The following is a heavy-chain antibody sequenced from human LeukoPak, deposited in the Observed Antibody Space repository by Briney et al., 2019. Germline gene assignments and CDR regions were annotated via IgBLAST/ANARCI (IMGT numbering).Heavy chain of an antibody. D-gene: IGHD6-13*01. V-gene: IGHV3-30*02. J-gene: IGHJ4*02. CDR2: IQNNGSDK. CDR1: GINFRSSG. CDR3: AREGGRAVPGRFDQ. Sequence: GGSLRLSCAASGINFRSSGMHWVRQAPGKGLEWVTFIQNNGSDKYYAASVKGRFTISRDNSKNTVYLHMASLRADDTALYYCAREGGRAVPGRFDQWGQGTLVTVSS.